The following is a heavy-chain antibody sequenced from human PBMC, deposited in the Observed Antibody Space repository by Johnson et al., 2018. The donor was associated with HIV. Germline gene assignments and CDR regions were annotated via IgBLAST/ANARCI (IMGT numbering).Heavy chain of an antibody. CDR1: GFTVSSNY. CDR2: IYSGGST. Sequence: VQLVESGGGLVQPGGSLRLSCAASGFTVSSNYISWVRQAPGKGLEWFSVIYSGGSTYYADSVKGRFTISRDNSKNTLYLQMNSLRAEDTAVYYCARDRSENAFDIWGQGTMVTVSS. J-gene: IGHJ3*02. CDR3: ARDRSENAFDI. V-gene: IGHV3-66*01.